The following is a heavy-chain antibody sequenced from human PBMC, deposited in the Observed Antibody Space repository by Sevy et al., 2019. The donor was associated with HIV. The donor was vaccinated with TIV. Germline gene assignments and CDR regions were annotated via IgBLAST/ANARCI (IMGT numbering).Heavy chain of an antibody. J-gene: IGHJ4*02. D-gene: IGHD6-13*01. CDR3: ARDSLYSTNWAFDY. Sequence: VKVSCKASGVTFSNYAISWVRQAPGQGLEWMGGIIPMFGTPSYAQKFQGRVTITADESTSTAYMELTSLRSEDTAVYYCARDSLYSTNWAFDYWGQGTLVTVSS. CDR2: IIPMFGTP. V-gene: IGHV1-69*01. CDR1: GVTFSNYA.